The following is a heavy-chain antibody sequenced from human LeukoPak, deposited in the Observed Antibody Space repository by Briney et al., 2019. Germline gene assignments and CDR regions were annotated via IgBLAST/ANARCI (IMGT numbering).Heavy chain of an antibody. D-gene: IGHD2-15*01. J-gene: IGHJ4*02. Sequence: GGSLRLSCAASGFSFSSYWMHWVRQAPGKGLVWVSRINSDGSSTSYADSVKGRFTISRDNAKNTVYLQMNSLRAEDTAVYYCARGWSVVVVAARAYYFDYWGQGTLVTVSS. CDR2: INSDGSST. V-gene: IGHV3-74*01. CDR1: GFSFSSYW. CDR3: ARGWSVVVVAARAYYFDY.